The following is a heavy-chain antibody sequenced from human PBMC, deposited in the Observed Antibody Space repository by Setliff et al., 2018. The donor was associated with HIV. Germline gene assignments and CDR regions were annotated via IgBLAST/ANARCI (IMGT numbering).Heavy chain of an antibody. V-gene: IGHV4-34*04. CDR3: ARVTSAHPTYYYYYMDV. CDR2: INHSGST. CDR1: GGSFSGYN. D-gene: IGHD6-25*01. J-gene: IGHJ6*03. Sequence: PSETLSLTCAVYGGSFSGYNWSWIRQTPGKGLEWIGEINHSGSTNHNPSLKSRATISVDTSKNQFSLKLSSVTAADTAVYYCARVTSAHPTYYYYYMDVWGKGTTVTVSS.